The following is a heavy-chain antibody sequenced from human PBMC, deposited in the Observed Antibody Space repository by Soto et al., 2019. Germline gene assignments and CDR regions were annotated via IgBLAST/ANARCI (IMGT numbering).Heavy chain of an antibody. CDR1: GFTVSSNY. CDR3: ARDPGYSSSWYYFDY. J-gene: IGHJ4*02. D-gene: IGHD6-13*01. V-gene: IGHV3-66*01. CDR2: IYSGGST. Sequence: GGSLRLSCAASGFTVSSNYMSWVRQAPGKGLEWVSVIYSGGSTYYADSVKGRFTISRDNSKNTLYLQMNSLRAEDTAVYYCARDPGYSSSWYYFDYWGQGTLVTVSS.